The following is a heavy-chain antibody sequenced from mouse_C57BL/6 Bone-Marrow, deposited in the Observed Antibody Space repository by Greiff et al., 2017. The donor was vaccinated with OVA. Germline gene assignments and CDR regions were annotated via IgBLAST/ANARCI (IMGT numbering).Heavy chain of an antibody. Sequence: EVKLVESGGGLVQPGGSLSLSCAASGFTFTDYYMSWVRQPPGQALEWLGFIRHSANGYTTEYSASVKGRFTISRDNSQSILYLQMNALRAEDSATYYCARYGTTVVESWYFDVWGTGTTVTVSS. J-gene: IGHJ1*03. D-gene: IGHD1-1*01. V-gene: IGHV7-3*01. CDR1: GFTFTDYY. CDR3: ARYGTTVVESWYFDV. CDR2: IRHSANGYTT.